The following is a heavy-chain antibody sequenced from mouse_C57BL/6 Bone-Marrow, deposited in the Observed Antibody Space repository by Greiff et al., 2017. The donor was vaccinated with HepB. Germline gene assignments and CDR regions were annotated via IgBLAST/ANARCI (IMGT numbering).Heavy chain of an antibody. CDR1: GFSLSTSGMG. J-gene: IGHJ2*01. D-gene: IGHD1-3*01. CDR2: IYWDDDK. Sequence: QVQLKESGPGILQSSQPLSLTCSFSGFSLSTSGMGVSWIRQPSGKGLEWLAHIYWDDDKRYNPSLKSRLTLSKDTSRNQGFLKITSVDTADTATYYCARRAVESEYFDYWGQGTTLTVSS. V-gene: IGHV8-12*01. CDR3: ARRAVESEYFDY.